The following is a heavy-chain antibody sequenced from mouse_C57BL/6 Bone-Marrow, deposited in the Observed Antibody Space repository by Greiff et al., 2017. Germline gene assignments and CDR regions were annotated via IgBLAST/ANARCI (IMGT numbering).Heavy chain of an antibody. CDR3: ARGLYDYEDY. J-gene: IGHJ2*01. V-gene: IGHV3-6*01. CDR2: ISYDGSN. D-gene: IGHD2-4*01. Sequence: EVKLMESGPGLVKPSQSLSLTCSVTGYSITSGYYWNWIRQFPGNKLEWMGYISYDGSNNYNPSLKNRISITRDTSKNQFFLKLNSVTTEDTATYYCARGLYDYEDYWGQGTTLTVSS. CDR1: GYSITSGYY.